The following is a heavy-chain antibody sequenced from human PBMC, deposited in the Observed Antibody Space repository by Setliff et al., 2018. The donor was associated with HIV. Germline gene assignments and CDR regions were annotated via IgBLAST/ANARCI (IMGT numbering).Heavy chain of an antibody. V-gene: IGHV4-39*07. CDR3: ARDNRRDTWFDH. CDR2: IYYGGTT. CDR1: GASIYNSPYY. Sequence: SETLSLTCTVSGASIYNSPYYWGWIRQPPGKGLEWVGSIYYGGTTHYNPSLKSRVSISVDTSKNHFSLKLDSVTAADTAVHYCARDNRRDTWFDHWGQGTLVTVSS. J-gene: IGHJ5*02.